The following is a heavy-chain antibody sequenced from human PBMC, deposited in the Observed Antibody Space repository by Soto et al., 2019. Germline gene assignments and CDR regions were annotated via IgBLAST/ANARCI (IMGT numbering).Heavy chain of an antibody. CDR3: AKKFTIFGVVITPYYFDY. CDR1: GFTFSSYA. Sequence: EVQLLESGGGLVQPGGSLRLSCAASGFTFSSYAMSWVRQAPGKGLELVSAISGSGGSTYYADSVKGRFTISRDNSKNTLYLQMNSLRAEDTAVYYCAKKFTIFGVVITPYYFDYWGQGTLVTVSS. J-gene: IGHJ4*02. D-gene: IGHD3-3*01. V-gene: IGHV3-23*01. CDR2: ISGSGGST.